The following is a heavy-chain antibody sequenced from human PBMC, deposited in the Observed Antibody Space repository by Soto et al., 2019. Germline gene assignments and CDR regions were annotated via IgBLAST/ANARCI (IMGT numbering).Heavy chain of an antibody. CDR1: GYTFPSYG. D-gene: IGHD2-15*01. CDR3: ASSGFCSGGSCSYPQYYYYGMDV. V-gene: IGHV1-69*13. CDR2: IIPIFGTA. Sequence: SVKVSCKASGYTFPSYGISWVRQAPGQGLEWMGGIIPIFGTANYAQKFQGRVTITADESTSTAYMELSSLRSEDTAVYYCASSGFCSGGSCSYPQYYYYGMDVWGQGTTVTVSS. J-gene: IGHJ6*02.